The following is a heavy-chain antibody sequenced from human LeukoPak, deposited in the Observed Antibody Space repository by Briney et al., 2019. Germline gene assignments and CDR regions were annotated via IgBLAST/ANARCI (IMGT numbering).Heavy chain of an antibody. Sequence: GGSLRLSCVASGFMFGDYWMSWVRQAPGKGLEWVANIKQDGSGKYYVDSVKGRFTISRDNAKNSLYLQMNSLRAEDTAVYYCARDRDDGYFDYWGQGTLVTVSS. V-gene: IGHV3-7*01. CDR3: ARDRDDGYFDY. CDR2: IKQDGSGK. D-gene: IGHD3-10*01. J-gene: IGHJ4*02. CDR1: GFMFGDYW.